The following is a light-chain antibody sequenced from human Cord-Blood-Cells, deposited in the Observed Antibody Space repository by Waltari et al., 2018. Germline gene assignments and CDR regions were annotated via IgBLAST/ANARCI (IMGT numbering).Light chain of an antibody. Sequence: IQLTQSPSSLSASVGDRVTITCRASQGISNYLAWYQQKPGKAPKLLIYAASTLQSGVTSRFSGSGSGTDCTRTIRSLQPEDFATYYCEKLNSYPFTFGGGNKVEIK. CDR3: EKLNSYPFT. CDR2: AAS. CDR1: QGISNY. J-gene: IGKJ4*01. V-gene: IGKV1-9*01.